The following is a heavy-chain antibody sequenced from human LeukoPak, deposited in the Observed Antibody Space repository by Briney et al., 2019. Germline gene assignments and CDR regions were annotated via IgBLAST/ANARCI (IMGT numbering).Heavy chain of an antibody. CDR2: INPNSGDT. D-gene: IGHD5-24*01. Sequence: GASVKVSCKASGYTFTAYYMHWVRQAPGQGLEWMGRINPNSGDTNYAQKFQGRVTITRDTSISTAYMELSRLRSDDTAVYCCARDKGRDGYTAFDYWGQGTLVTVSS. V-gene: IGHV1-2*06. CDR1: GYTFTAYY. J-gene: IGHJ4*02. CDR3: ARDKGRDGYTAFDY.